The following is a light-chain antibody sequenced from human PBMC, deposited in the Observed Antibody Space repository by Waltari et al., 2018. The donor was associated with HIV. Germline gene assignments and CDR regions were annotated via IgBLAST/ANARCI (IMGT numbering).Light chain of an antibody. CDR1: QSVSNNY. V-gene: IGKV3-20*01. CDR2: GAS. J-gene: IGKJ3*01. CDR3: QQYGGASCT. Sequence: EIVLTQSPGTLSLSPGERATLSCRASQSVSNNYLAWYQQKPGQAPRLLSDGASSRATGIPDRFSGSESGTDVTLTISRLEHEDFAVYYCQQYGGASCTFGPGTKVDIK.